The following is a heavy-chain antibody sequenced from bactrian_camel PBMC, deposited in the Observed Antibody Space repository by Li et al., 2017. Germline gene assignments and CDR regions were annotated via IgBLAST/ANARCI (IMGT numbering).Heavy chain of an antibody. CDR2: IYDNRFT. Sequence: VESGGALVQPGESLRLSCAASGFTFRDYAIAWVRQAPGKGLEWVSAIYDNRFTYYADSVKGRFTISRDSAKNTISLEMNSLKSEDTALYYCATDPYGFTQCALDYWGKGTQVTVS. CDR1: GFTFRDYA. J-gene: IGHJ7*01. V-gene: IGHV3S10*01. D-gene: IGHD1*01.